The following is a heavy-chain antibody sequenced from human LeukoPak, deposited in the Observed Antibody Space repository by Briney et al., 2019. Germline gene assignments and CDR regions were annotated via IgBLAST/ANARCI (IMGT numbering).Heavy chain of an antibody. CDR3: ARVTYYYGSGSFNWFDP. CDR1: GGFISSSIYY. V-gene: IGHV4-39*07. Sequence: SETLSLTCTVSGGFISSSIYYWGWIRQPPGKGLEWIGSIYYSGSTDYNPSLKSRVTISVDTSKNQFSLKLSSVTAADTAVYYCARVTYYYGSGSFNWFDPWGQGTLVTVSS. J-gene: IGHJ5*02. D-gene: IGHD3-10*01. CDR2: IYYSGST.